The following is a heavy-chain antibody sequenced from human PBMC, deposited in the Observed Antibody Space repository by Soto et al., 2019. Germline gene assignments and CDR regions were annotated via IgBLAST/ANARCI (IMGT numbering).Heavy chain of an antibody. CDR1: GFPFSSYG. D-gene: IGHD1-26*01. V-gene: IGHV3-30*18. J-gene: IGHJ4*02. Sequence: GGSLSLSCTASGFPFSSYGMHWVRQAPGKGLEWVAIISYDGSNTYYADSVKGRFTISRDNSKNTLYLQMNSLRAEDTSVYYCAKEGGLSGSYYISSSYYFDSWGQGTLVTVSS. CDR3: AKEGGLSGSYYISSSYYFDS. CDR2: ISYDGSNT.